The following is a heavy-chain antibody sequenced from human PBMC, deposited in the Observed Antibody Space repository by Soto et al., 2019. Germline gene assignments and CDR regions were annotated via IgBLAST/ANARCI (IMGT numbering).Heavy chain of an antibody. D-gene: IGHD6-13*01. Sequence: QITLKESGPTLVKPTQTLTLTCIFSGFSLSTNGVGVGWIRQPPGKALEWLALIYWDDDNHYSPSLKSRLTIPKDTSKKPVVLTMTNLDPVDTATYFCAHRLIAAAAFDYWGQGTLVTVSS. V-gene: IGHV2-5*02. CDR3: AHRLIAAAAFDY. J-gene: IGHJ4*02. CDR1: GFSLSTNGVG. CDR2: IYWDDDN.